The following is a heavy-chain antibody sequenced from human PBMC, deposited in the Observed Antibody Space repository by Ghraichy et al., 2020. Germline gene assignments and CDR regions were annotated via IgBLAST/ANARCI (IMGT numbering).Heavy chain of an antibody. Sequence: GGSLRLSCAASGFTFSGSAMHWVRQASGKGLEWVGRIRSKANSYATAYAASVKGRFTISRDDSKNTAYLQMNSLKTEDTAVYYCTSPYCSSTSCYGVNMDVWGKGTTVTVSS. J-gene: IGHJ6*03. V-gene: IGHV3-73*01. D-gene: IGHD2-2*01. CDR2: IRSKANSYAT. CDR3: TSPYCSSTSCYGVNMDV. CDR1: GFTFSGSA.